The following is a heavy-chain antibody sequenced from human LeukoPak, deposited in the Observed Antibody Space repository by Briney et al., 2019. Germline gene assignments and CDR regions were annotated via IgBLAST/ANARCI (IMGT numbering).Heavy chain of an antibody. CDR1: GGTFSSYA. CDR3: ARDLAAAGPAFDY. J-gene: IGHJ4*02. CDR2: IIPIFGTA. Sequence: SVKVSCKASGGTFSSYAISWVRQAPGQGLEWMGRIIPIFGTANYAQKFQGRVTITTDESTSTAYMELSSLRSEDTAGYYCARDLAAAGPAFDYWGQGTLVTVSS. V-gene: IGHV1-69*05. D-gene: IGHD6-13*01.